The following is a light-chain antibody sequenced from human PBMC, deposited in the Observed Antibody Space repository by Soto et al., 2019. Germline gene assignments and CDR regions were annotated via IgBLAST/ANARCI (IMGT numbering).Light chain of an antibody. Sequence: QSALTQPASVSGSPGQSITISCTGTSSDVGGYNYVSWYQQHPGKAPKLMIYKVSNRPSGVSNRFSGSKSGNTASLTISGLQAEDEADYYCSSYARSSTLVFGGGTKLTVL. CDR1: SSDVGGYNY. V-gene: IGLV2-14*01. CDR3: SSYARSSTLV. J-gene: IGLJ3*02. CDR2: KVS.